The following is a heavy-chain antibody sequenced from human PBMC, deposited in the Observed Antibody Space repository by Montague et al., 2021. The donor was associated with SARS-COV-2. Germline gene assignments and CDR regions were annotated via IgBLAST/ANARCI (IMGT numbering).Heavy chain of an antibody. CDR2: IHPYGDI. CDR3: AIGGDSAKCGI. V-gene: IGHV4-4*07. J-gene: IGHJ3*02. D-gene: IGHD2-21*01. CDR1: GDSVTERY. Sequence: SETLSLTCTVSGDSVTERYLNWVRQAAGKGLEWIGFIHPYGDIHYNASLKSHVILSRDASKNQFSLTLTSVTAADAAVYYCAIGGDSAKCGIWGRGTLVTVSS.